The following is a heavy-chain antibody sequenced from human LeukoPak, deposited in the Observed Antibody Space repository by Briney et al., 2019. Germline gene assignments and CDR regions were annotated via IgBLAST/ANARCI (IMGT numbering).Heavy chain of an antibody. V-gene: IGHV1-18*01. Sequence: ASVKVSCKASGYTFTSYGISWVRQAPGQELEWMGWISAYNGNTNYAQKLQGRVTMTTDTSTSTAYMELRSLRSDDTAVYYCARNSCSGGSCPRGLSWFDPWGQGTLVTVSS. J-gene: IGHJ5*02. CDR3: ARNSCSGGSCPRGLSWFDP. CDR1: GYTFTSYG. CDR2: ISAYNGNT. D-gene: IGHD2-15*01.